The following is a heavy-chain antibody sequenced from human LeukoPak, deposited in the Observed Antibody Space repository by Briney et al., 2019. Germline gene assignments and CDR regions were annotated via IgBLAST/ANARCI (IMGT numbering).Heavy chain of an antibody. D-gene: IGHD5-18*01. CDR1: GFSFSDYY. J-gene: IGHJ4*02. CDR2: ISGSSTYI. Sequence: AGESLRLSCGASGFSFSDYYMSWVRQAPGKGLEWVSYISGSSTYIDYADSVKGRFAISRDNARNSVYLQMNSLRAEDTAVYYCATCYGHGYGQCYFDYWDQGTLVTVSS. V-gene: IGHV3-11*06. CDR3: ATCYGHGYGQCYFDY.